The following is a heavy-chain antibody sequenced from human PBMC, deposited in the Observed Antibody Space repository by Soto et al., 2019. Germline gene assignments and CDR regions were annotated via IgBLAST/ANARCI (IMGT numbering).Heavy chain of an antibody. CDR2: MNPNSGNT. CDR3: ARGPPPLPTYYDSSGYFDY. J-gene: IGHJ4*02. CDR1: GYTFTSYD. D-gene: IGHD3-22*01. V-gene: IGHV1-8*01. Sequence: GASVKVSCKASGYTFTSYDINWVRQATGQGLEWMGWMNPNSGNTGYAQKFQGGVTMTRNTSISTAYMELSSLRSEDTAVYYCARGPPPLPTYYDSSGYFDYWGQGTLVTVSS.